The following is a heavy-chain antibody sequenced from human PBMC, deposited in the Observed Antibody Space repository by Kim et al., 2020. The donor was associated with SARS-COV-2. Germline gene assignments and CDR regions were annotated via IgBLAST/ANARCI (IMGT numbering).Heavy chain of an antibody. Sequence: SETLSLTCAVYGGSFSGYYWSWIRQPPGKGLEWIGEINHSGSTNYNPSLKSRVTISVDTSKNQLSLKLSSVTAADTAVYYCARGHLGIAAASWGQGTLVTVSS. CDR1: GGSFSGYY. J-gene: IGHJ4*02. CDR2: INHSGST. CDR3: ARGHLGIAAAS. D-gene: IGHD6-13*01. V-gene: IGHV4-34*01.